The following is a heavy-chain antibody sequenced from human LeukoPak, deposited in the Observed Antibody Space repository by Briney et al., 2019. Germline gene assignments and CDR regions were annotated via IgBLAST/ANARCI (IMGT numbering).Heavy chain of an antibody. D-gene: IGHD3-10*01. Sequence: SETRSLTCTVSGGSISSSSYYWGWIRQPPGKGLEWIGSIYYSGSTYYNPSLKSRVTISVDTSKNQFSLKLSSVTAADTAVYYCARPIPNDSMVRGVLVDPWGQGTLVTVSS. V-gene: IGHV4-39*01. CDR2: IYYSGST. CDR1: GGSISSSSYY. J-gene: IGHJ5*02. CDR3: ARPIPNDSMVRGVLVDP.